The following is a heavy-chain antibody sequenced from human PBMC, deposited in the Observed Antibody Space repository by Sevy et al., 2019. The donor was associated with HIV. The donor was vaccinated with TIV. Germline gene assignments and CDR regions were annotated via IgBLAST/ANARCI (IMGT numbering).Heavy chain of an antibody. J-gene: IGHJ1*01. CDR2: ISTYNGDT. CDR1: GYTFTSYG. Sequence: ASVKVSCKTFGYTFTSYGISWVRQAPGQGLEWMGWISTYNGDTNSAQKLQGRVTMTTDTSTSTAYMELRSLGSDETAGYYCARAPSGSQGPGQYFHHWGQGTLVTVSS. V-gene: IGHV1-18*01. D-gene: IGHD1-26*01. CDR3: ARAPSGSQGPGQYFHH.